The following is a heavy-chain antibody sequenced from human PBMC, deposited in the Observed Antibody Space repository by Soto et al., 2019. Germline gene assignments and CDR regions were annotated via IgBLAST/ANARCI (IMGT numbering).Heavy chain of an antibody. D-gene: IGHD2-21*01. J-gene: IGHJ6*02. CDR2: IGTAGDT. Sequence: EVRLVESGGSLVQPGESLRLSCEASGVTFSYYDMHWDRQGTGKGLEWVSSIGTAGDTYYADSVTGRFTISRENAKNSLSLQMNNLRAGDTAVYYCARLPGRSCGISSSDYGMDVWGQGTTVTVSS. CDR1: GVTFSYYD. V-gene: IGHV3-13*01. CDR3: ARLPGRSCGISSSDYGMDV.